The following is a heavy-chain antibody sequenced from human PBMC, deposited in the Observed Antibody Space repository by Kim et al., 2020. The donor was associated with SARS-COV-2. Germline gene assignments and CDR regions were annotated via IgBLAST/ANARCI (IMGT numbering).Heavy chain of an antibody. J-gene: IGHJ4*02. CDR2: LSFDGSNK. V-gene: IGHV3-30-3*01. CDR1: GFNFSYYA. CDR3: ARGPSL. Sequence: GGSLRLSCAVSGFNFSYYAMHWVRQAPGKGLEWVAVLSFDGSNKIYGDSVRGRFTISRDSSKNTLYLQMNSLRAEDTAVYYCARGPSLWGQGTLVTVSS.